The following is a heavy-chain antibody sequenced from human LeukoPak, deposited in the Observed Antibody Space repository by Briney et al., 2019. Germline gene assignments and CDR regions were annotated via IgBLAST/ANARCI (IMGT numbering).Heavy chain of an antibody. J-gene: IGHJ3*02. CDR3: PRGRITGTPYDAFDI. D-gene: IGHD1-20*01. CDR2: IYYSGST. Sequence: SQTLSLTCTVSGGSISSGDYYWSWIRQPPGKGLEWIGYIYYSGSTDYNPSLKSRVTISVDTSKNHFSLKLSSVTAADTAVYYCPRGRITGTPYDAFDIWGQGTMVTVSS. V-gene: IGHV4-30-4*01. CDR1: GGSISSGDYY.